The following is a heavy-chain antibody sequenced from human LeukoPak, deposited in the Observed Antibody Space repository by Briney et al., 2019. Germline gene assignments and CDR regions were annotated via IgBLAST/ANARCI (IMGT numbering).Heavy chain of an antibody. D-gene: IGHD6-19*01. CDR2: IYYSGST. J-gene: IGHJ4*02. CDR3: ASAPRYNIGRFDC. V-gene: IGHV4-59*08. CDR1: GGSISSYY. Sequence: SETLSLTCTVSGGSISSYYWSWIRQPPGKGLEWIGYIYYSGSTNYNPSLKSRVTISVDTSKNQFSLKLSSVTAADTAFYYCASAPRYNIGRFDCWGQGTLVTVSS.